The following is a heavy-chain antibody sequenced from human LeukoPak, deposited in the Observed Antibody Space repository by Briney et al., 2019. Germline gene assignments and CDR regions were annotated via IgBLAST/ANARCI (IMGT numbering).Heavy chain of an antibody. Sequence: PSETLSLTCTVSGGSISSGGYYWSWIRQPPGKGLEWIGYIYHSGSTYYNPSLKSRVTISVDRSKNQFSLKLSSVTAADTAVYYRARVPFTELGIDYWGQGTLVTVSS. D-gene: IGHD7-27*01. V-gene: IGHV4-30-2*01. CDR2: IYHSGST. CDR1: GGSISSGGYY. J-gene: IGHJ4*02. CDR3: ARVPFTELGIDY.